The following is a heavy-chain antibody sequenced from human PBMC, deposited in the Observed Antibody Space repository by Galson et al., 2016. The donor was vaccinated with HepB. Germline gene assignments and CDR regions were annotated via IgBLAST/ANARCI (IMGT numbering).Heavy chain of an antibody. D-gene: IGHD6-19*01. Sequence: SLRLSCAASGFTFGRYAMSWVRQAPGKGLEWVSAIRGDGGSTYYAGSVQGRFTSSRHRSTNTMYLQMNSLRTDDTAVYYCARFTQEWLDRVYYFDYWGQGTLVTVSS. J-gene: IGHJ4*02. CDR3: ARFTQEWLDRVYYFDY. CDR2: IRGDGGST. CDR1: GFTFGRYA. V-gene: IGHV3-23*01.